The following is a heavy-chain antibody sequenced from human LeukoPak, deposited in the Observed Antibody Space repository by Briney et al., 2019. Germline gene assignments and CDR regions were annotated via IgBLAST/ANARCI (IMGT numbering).Heavy chain of an antibody. CDR2: IKYDESER. J-gene: IGHJ3*02. CDR1: GFTFNSHW. Sequence: PGGSLRLSCAASGFTFNSHWMSWVRQAPGKGLEWVANIKYDESERNYLDSVRGRFTISRDNVKKSLYLQMNILRAEDRAIDSCVRWWGDCTIISCYTGGDAFDMWGLGTMVTVSS. V-gene: IGHV3-7*01. D-gene: IGHD2-2*02. CDR3: VRWWGDCTIISCYTGGDAFDM.